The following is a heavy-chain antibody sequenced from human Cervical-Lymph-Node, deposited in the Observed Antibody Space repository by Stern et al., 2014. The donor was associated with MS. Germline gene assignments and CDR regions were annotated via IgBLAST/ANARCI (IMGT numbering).Heavy chain of an antibody. Sequence: QVQLMQSRAEVKKPASSVKVSCKASGGTFSSSYAVSWVRQAPGQGLEWMGRIIPIVGLPNYAQKFQTRLTITADKSTSTVYMELSSLTSEDTAVYYCARGIVTNRPAATLHNLFDHWGQGTLVTVSS. D-gene: IGHD2-15*01. J-gene: IGHJ5*02. V-gene: IGHV1-69*04. CDR2: IIPIVGLP. CDR1: GGTFSSSYA. CDR3: ARGIVTNRPAATLHNLFDH.